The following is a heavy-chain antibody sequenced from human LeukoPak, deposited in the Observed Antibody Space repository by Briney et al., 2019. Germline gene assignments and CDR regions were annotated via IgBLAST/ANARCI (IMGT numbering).Heavy chain of an antibody. CDR1: GFTFSSYE. J-gene: IGHJ6*03. Sequence: GGSLRLSCAASGFTFSSYEMNWVRQAPGKGLEWVSYISSSGSTIYYADSVEGRFTISRDNSKNTLYLQMNSLRAEDTAVYYCAKDRCSNGIGCYYYYMDVWGKGTTVTISS. D-gene: IGHD2-8*01. CDR3: AKDRCSNGIGCYYYYMDV. V-gene: IGHV3-48*03. CDR2: ISSSGSTI.